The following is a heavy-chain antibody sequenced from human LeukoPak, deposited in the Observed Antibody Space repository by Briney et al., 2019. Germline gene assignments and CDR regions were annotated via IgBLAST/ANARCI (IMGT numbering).Heavy chain of an antibody. V-gene: IGHV4-34*01. J-gene: IGHJ4*02. CDR3: ARGHYYDSSTLYYFDY. CDR1: GGSISSYY. CDR2: INHSGST. Sequence: PSETLSLTCTVSGGSISSYYWSWIRQPPGKGLEWIGEINHSGSTNYNPSLKSRVTISVDTSKNQFSLKLSSVTAADTAVYYCARGHYYDSSTLYYFDYWGQGTLVTVSS. D-gene: IGHD3-22*01.